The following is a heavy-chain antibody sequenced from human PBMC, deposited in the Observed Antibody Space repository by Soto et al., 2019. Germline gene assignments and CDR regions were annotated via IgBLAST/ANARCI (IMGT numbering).Heavy chain of an antibody. D-gene: IGHD2-21*02. CDR2: ISGGGGST. CDR3: AKGFIVVVTVIRPDDAFDA. Sequence: EVQLLESGGGLVQPGGSQRLSCAASGFTFGNYGMNWVRQAPGKGLEWVSGISGGGGSTYYADSVKGRFTISRDPSKNTIFLEMNSLRAEDTAVYYCAKGFIVVVTVIRPDDAFDAWGQGTLVTVSS. CDR1: GFTFGNYG. J-gene: IGHJ5*01. V-gene: IGHV3-23*01.